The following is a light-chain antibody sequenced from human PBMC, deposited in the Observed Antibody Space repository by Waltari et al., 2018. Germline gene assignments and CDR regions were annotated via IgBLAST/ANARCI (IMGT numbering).Light chain of an antibody. V-gene: IGKV3-20*01. CDR2: GAS. J-gene: IGKJ3*01. CDR1: QSLSSSY. Sequence: EIVLTQSPGTLSLSPGERATLPCGASQSLSSSYLAWYQQKPGQSPRLLIYGASSRATGIPDRFTGSGSGTDFTLTISRLEAEDFAVYYCQQYGGSPEGFTFGPGTTVDFK. CDR3: QQYGGSPEGFT.